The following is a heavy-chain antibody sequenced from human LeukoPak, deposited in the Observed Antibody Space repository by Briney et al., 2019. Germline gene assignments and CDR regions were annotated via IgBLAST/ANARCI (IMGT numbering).Heavy chain of an antibody. Sequence: GRSLRLSCAASGFTFSSYGMHWVRQAPGKGLEWVAVISYDGSNKYFADSVKGRFTISRDNAKNSLSLQMNSLRAEDTAVYYCAREGYSPYWGQGTLVTVSS. CDR1: GFTFSSYG. D-gene: IGHD6-13*01. V-gene: IGHV3-30*03. J-gene: IGHJ4*02. CDR3: AREGYSPY. CDR2: ISYDGSNK.